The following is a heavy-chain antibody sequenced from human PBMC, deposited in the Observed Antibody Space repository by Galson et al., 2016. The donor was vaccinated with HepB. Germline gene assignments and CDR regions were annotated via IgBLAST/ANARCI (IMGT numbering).Heavy chain of an antibody. CDR1: GFTFSSYA. CDR3: GRDRGGLTMVRGLYYYYYGLDV. CDR2: ISYDGSNK. Sequence: SLRLSCAASGFTFSSYAMYWVRQAPGKGLEWVAVISYDGSNKSYADSVKGRFTISRDNSKNTLYLQMNSLRAEDTAVYYCGRDRGGLTMVRGLYYYYYGLDVWGQGTTVTVAS. J-gene: IGHJ6*02. D-gene: IGHD3-10*01. V-gene: IGHV3-30*04.